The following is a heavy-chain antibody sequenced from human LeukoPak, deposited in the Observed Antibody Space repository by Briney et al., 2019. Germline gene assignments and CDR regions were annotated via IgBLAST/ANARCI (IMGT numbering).Heavy chain of an antibody. CDR2: IIPIFGTA. V-gene: IGHV1-69*05. Sequence: SSVNVSCKASGGTFRSYAIRWVRQAPGQGLEWMGRIIPIFGTANYAQKLQGRVTITTDESTSTGYMELSRLRSEDTAVYYCAREGGSYPIDYWGQGTLATVSS. CDR3: AREGGSYPIDY. CDR1: GGTFRSYA. D-gene: IGHD1-26*01. J-gene: IGHJ4*02.